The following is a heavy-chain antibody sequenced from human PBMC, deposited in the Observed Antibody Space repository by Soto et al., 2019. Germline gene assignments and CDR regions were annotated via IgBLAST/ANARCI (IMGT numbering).Heavy chain of an antibody. CDR3: ARSILAGPYYFDY. CDR1: GCSIISRNW. Sequence: QVQLQESGPGLVKPSGTLSLTCAVSGCSIISRNWGTWVRQPPGKGLEWIGEIYPSGSTNYNPSLKSRVSISVDRSKNQFSLNLRSVTAADTAIYFCARSILAGPYYFDYWGQGTLATVSS. D-gene: IGHD3-9*01. CDR2: IYPSGST. J-gene: IGHJ4*02. V-gene: IGHV4-4*02.